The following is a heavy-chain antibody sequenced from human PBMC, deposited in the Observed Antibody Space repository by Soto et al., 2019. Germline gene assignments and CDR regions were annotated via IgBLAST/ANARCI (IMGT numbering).Heavy chain of an antibody. CDR2: INHSGST. Sequence: SETLSLTCAVYGGSFSGYYWSWIRQPPGKGLEWIGEINHSGSTNYNPSLKSRVTISVDTSKNQLSLKLSSVTAADTAVYYCARGGRIVGATALFDYWGQGTLVTVSS. J-gene: IGHJ4*02. CDR1: GGSFSGYY. D-gene: IGHD1-26*01. CDR3: ARGGRIVGATALFDY. V-gene: IGHV4-34*01.